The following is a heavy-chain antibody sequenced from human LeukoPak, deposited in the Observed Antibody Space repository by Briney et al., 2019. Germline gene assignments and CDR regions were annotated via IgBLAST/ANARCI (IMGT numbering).Heavy chain of an antibody. CDR1: GGSISIYY. D-gene: IGHD3-3*01. Sequence: SETLSLTCTVSGGSISIYYWSWIRQPAGKGLEWIGRIYTSGSTNYNPSLKSRVTISVDKSKNQFSLKLSSVTAADTAVYYCARDPFLDDFWSGYYGERYYMDVWGKGTTVTVSS. J-gene: IGHJ6*03. CDR3: ARDPFLDDFWSGYYGERYYMDV. V-gene: IGHV4-4*07. CDR2: IYTSGST.